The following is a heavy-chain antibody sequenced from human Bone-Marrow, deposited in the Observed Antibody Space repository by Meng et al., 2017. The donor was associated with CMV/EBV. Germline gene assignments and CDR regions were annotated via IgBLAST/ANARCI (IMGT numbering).Heavy chain of an antibody. CDR3: ARGGITIFGVVIMRPYYYYGMDV. J-gene: IGHJ6*02. CDR1: GYTFTSYG. D-gene: IGHD3-3*01. Sequence: ASVKVSCKASGYTFTSYGISWVRQAPGQGLEWMGWINPNSGNTGYAQKFQGRVTMTRNTSISTAYMELSSLRSEDTAVYYCARGGITIFGVVIMRPYYYYGMDVWGQGTTVTVSS. CDR2: INPNSGNT. V-gene: IGHV1-8*02.